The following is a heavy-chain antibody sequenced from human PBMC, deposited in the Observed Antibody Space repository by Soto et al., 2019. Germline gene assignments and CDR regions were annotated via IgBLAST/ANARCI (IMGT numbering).Heavy chain of an antibody. CDR1: GFTFSSYG. CDR3: AKVFDGGGFDP. V-gene: IGHV3-30*18. CDR2: ISYDGSNK. D-gene: IGHD3-16*01. J-gene: IGHJ5*02. Sequence: PGGSLRLSCVASGFTFSSYGMHWVRQAPGKGLEWVAVISYDGSNKYYADSVKGRFTISRDNSKNTLYLQMNSLRAEDTAVYYCAKVFDGGGFDPWGQGTLVTVSS.